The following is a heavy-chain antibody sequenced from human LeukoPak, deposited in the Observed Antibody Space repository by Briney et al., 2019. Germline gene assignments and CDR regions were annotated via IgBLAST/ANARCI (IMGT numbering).Heavy chain of an antibody. CDR2: ISGSGGST. Sequence: GETLRLSCAASGFTFSTYAMTWVRRAPGKGLEWVSAISGSGGSTYYADSVKGRFTISRDNSKNTLYLKMDSLRAEDTAVYYCAGGSSFGDYWGQGTLVTVSS. D-gene: IGHD5-18*01. CDR3: AGGSSFGDY. V-gene: IGHV3-23*01. CDR1: GFTFSTYA. J-gene: IGHJ4*02.